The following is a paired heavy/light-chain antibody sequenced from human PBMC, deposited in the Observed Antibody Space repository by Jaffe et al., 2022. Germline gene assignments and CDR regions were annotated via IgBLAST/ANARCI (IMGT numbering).Heavy chain of an antibody. Sequence: EVQLVESGGGSVQPGGSLRLSCAASGFSFSNFEMNWVRQAPGKALEWVSYINTDGRTIFYADSVKGRFTISRDNAKNSLYLQMNSLRAEDTALYYCARDVWIANWFPGAFDIWGQGTVVTVSS. D-gene: IGHD7-27*01. CDR3: ARDVWIANWFPGAFDI. CDR1: GFSFSNFE. CDR2: INTDGRTI. J-gene: IGHJ3*02. V-gene: IGHV3-48*03.
Light chain of an antibody. CDR1: QSVGSY. CDR3: QQYNSWPLT. Sequence: EIVMTQSPATLSVSPGERATLSCRASQSVGSYLAWYQQKPGQAPRLLIYETSTRATGIPARFSGSGSVTEFTLTISSLQSEDFAVYYCQQYNSWPLTFGGGTKVEIK. CDR2: ETS. J-gene: IGKJ4*01. V-gene: IGKV3-15*01.